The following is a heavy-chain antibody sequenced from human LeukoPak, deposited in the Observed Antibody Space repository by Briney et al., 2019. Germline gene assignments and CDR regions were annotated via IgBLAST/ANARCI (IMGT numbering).Heavy chain of an antibody. CDR3: AREPYSSSWSYYYYGMDV. V-gene: IGHV1-3*01. CDR1: GYTFTSYA. Sequence: ASVKVSCKASGYTFTSYAMHWVRQAPGQRLEWMGWINASNGNTKYSQKFQGRVTITRDTSASTAYMELSSLRSEDTAVYYCAREPYSSSWSYYYYGMDVWGQGDHGHRLL. D-gene: IGHD6-13*01. J-gene: IGHJ6*02. CDR2: INASNGNT.